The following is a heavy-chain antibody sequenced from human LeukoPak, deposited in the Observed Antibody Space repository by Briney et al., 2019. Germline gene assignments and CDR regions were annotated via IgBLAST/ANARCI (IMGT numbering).Heavy chain of an antibody. D-gene: IGHD3-10*01. Sequence: SETLSLTCTVSAGSISSYYWSWIRQSPGKGLECIGYIHYTGSTNYNPSLKSRVTISVETSKNQFSLKLKSVTAADTAVYYCARGGYYGSGNDFRFDPWGQGTLVTVSS. CDR2: IHYTGST. J-gene: IGHJ5*02. V-gene: IGHV4-59*01. CDR3: ARGGYYGSGNDFRFDP. CDR1: AGSISSYY.